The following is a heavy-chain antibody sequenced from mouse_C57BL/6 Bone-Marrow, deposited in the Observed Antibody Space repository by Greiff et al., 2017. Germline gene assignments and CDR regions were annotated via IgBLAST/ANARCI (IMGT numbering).Heavy chain of an antibody. V-gene: IGHV5-16*01. CDR3: ARGCGYFDV. D-gene: IGHD3-3*01. Sequence: EVQRVESEGGLVQPGSSMKLSCTASGFTFSDYYMAWVRQVPEKGLEWVANINSDGSSTYYLDSLKSRFIISRDNAKNILYLQLSSLTSEDTATYYCARGCGYFDVGGTGTAVTVSS. CDR1: GFTFSDYY. J-gene: IGHJ1*03. CDR2: INSDGSST.